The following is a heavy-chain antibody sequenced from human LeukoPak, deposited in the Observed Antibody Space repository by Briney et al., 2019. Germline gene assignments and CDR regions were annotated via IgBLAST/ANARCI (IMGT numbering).Heavy chain of an antibody. Sequence: SETLSLTCAVYGGSFNGYYWSWIRQPPGKGLEWIGEINHSGSTNYNPSLKSRVTISVDTSKNQFSLKLSSVTAADTAVYYCGRGRVCWELRPFDIWGQGTMVTVSS. V-gene: IGHV4-34*01. CDR1: GGSFNGYY. D-gene: IGHD1-26*01. CDR3: GRGRVCWELRPFDI. J-gene: IGHJ3*02. CDR2: INHSGST.